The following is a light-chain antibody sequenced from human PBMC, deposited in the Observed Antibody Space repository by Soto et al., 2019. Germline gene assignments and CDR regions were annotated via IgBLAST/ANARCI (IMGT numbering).Light chain of an antibody. J-gene: IGLJ1*01. Sequence: QSALTQPASLSGSPGQSITISCTGTSSDVCGYNYVSWYQQHPGKAPKLMIYEVSNRPSGVSNRFSGSKSGNTASLTISGLQAEYEADYYCSSYTSSSPLGVFGTGTKVTVL. V-gene: IGLV2-14*01. CDR3: SSYTSSSPLGV. CDR1: SSDVCGYNY. CDR2: EVS.